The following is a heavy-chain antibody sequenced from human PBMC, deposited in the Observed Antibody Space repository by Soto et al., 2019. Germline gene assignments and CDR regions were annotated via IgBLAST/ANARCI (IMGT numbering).Heavy chain of an antibody. J-gene: IGHJ3*02. CDR2: INPDNGNT. D-gene: IGHD1-20*01. CDR3: ASFFFAVSDAFDI. CDR1: GYTFTRYT. Sequence: ASVKVSCKASGYTFTRYTMNWVRQAPGQRLEWMGWINPDNGNTKSSQKFQDRVIITRDTSTNTAYMELRSLRSDDTAVYYCASFFFAVSDAFDIWGQGTMVTVSS. V-gene: IGHV1-3*01.